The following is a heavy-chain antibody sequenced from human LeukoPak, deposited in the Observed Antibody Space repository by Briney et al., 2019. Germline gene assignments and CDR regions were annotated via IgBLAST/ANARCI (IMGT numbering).Heavy chain of an antibody. CDR3: ARSEYSGNWFDP. Sequence: ASVKDSCKASGYTFTSYGISWVRQAPGQGLEWMGWISAYNGNTNYAQKLQGRVTMTTDTSTSTAYMELRSLRSDDTAVYYCARSEYSGNWFDPWGQGTLVTVSS. D-gene: IGHD1-14*01. V-gene: IGHV1-18*01. J-gene: IGHJ5*02. CDR1: GYTFTSYG. CDR2: ISAYNGNT.